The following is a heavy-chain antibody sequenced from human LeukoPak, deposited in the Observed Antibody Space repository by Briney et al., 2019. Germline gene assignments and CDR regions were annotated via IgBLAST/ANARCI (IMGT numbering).Heavy chain of an antibody. Sequence: GGSLSLSCAPSGFTFDDYAMHWVRHAQGKCLEWVSGISWNSGSIVYADSVKGRFTISRDNAKNSLYLQIHSLRAEHTALSYCAKGPTSGAAAGAIDYWGQGTLVTVSS. CDR3: AKGPTSGAAAGAIDY. CDR2: ISWNSGSI. CDR1: GFTFDDYA. J-gene: IGHJ4*02. D-gene: IGHD6-13*01. V-gene: IGHV3-9*01.